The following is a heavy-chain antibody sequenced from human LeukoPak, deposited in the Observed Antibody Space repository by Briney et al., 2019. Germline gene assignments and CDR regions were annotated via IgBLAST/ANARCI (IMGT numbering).Heavy chain of an antibody. D-gene: IGHD3-3*01. J-gene: IGHJ5*02. CDR1: GDSFSSNSAA. Sequence: SQTLSLTCALSGDSFSSNSAAWNWIRQSPSRGLEWLGRTYHRSKWYNDYAVSVKRRITINPDTSKNQFSLKLSSVTAADTAVYYCARVYYDFWSGNNWFDPWGQGTLVTVSS. CDR3: ARVYYDFWSGNNWFDP. CDR2: TYHRSKWYN. V-gene: IGHV6-1*01.